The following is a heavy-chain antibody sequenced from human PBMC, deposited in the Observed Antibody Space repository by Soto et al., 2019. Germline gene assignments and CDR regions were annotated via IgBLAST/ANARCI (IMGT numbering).Heavy chain of an antibody. J-gene: IGHJ4*02. D-gene: IGHD3-10*01. CDR1: GYTFTSYG. CDR2: ISAYNGNT. CDR3: ARGNQYFTMVRGSHYYFDY. Sequence: QVQLVQSGAEVKKPGASVKVSCKASGYTFTSYGISWVRQAPGQGLEWMGWISAYNGNTNYAQKLQGRVTMTTDTXXSXASXELRSLRSDDTAVYYCARGNQYFTMVRGSHYYFDYWGQGTLVTVSS. V-gene: IGHV1-18*01.